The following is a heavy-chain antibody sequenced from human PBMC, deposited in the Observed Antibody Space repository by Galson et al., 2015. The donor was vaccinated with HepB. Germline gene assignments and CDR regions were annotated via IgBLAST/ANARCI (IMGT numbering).Heavy chain of an antibody. CDR1: GYGFTNYW. J-gene: IGHJ6*03. CDR2: IYPGDSDT. D-gene: IGHD1-26*01. CDR3: ARQGNTRLHDSMDV. Sequence: QSGAEVKKPGESLKISCNGSGYGFTNYWIAWVRQMPGKGLEWMGIIYPGDSDTTYSPSFEGQVTISADNSISTAYLHWSSLKASDTGIYFCARQGNTRLHDSMDVWGTGTTVTVSS. V-gene: IGHV5-51*01.